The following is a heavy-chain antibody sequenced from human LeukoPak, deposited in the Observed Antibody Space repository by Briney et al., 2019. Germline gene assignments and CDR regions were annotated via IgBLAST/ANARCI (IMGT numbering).Heavy chain of an antibody. Sequence: SQTLSLTCTVPGGSISSGSYYWSWIRQPAGKGLEWIGRIYTSGSTNYNPSLKSRVTISVDTSKNQFSLKLSSVTAADTAVYYCARDIAAAGNYYYYMDVWGKGTTVTVSS. J-gene: IGHJ6*03. CDR1: GGSISSGSYY. V-gene: IGHV4-61*02. D-gene: IGHD6-13*01. CDR3: ARDIAAAGNYYYYMDV. CDR2: IYTSGST.